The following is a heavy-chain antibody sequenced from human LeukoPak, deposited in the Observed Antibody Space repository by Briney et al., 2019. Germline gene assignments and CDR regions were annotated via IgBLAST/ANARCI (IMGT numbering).Heavy chain of an antibody. J-gene: IGHJ4*02. CDR1: GGSISSYY. Sequence: SETLSLTCTVSGGSISSYYWSWIRQPPGKGLEWIGYIYYSGSTNYNPSLKSRVTISVDTSKNQFSLKLSSVTAADTAVYYCARGDGYNDFDYWGRGTLVTVSS. V-gene: IGHV4-59*01. D-gene: IGHD5-24*01. CDR2: IYYSGST. CDR3: ARGDGYNDFDY.